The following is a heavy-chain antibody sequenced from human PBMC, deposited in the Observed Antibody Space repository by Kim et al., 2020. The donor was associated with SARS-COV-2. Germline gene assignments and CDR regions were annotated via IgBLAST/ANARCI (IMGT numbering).Heavy chain of an antibody. Sequence: GGSLRLSCEASGFTLSSYWMHWVRQAPGKGLVWVSRINSDGSTINYADSVKGRFTISRDNAKNTLYLQMNGLRAEDTAMYYCARVGGGFSNGHEDYWGQG. CDR3: ARVGGGFSNGHEDY. J-gene: IGHJ4*02. CDR2: INSDGSTI. CDR1: GFTLSSYW. V-gene: IGHV3-74*01. D-gene: IGHD3-10*01.